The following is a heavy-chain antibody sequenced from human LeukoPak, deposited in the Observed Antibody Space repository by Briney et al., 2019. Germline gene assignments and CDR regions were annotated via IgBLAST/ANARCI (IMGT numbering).Heavy chain of an antibody. D-gene: IGHD3-16*01. Sequence: ASVTVSCKASGYSFITHYLHWVRQAPGQGLEWMGWINPNNGGSNYAQKFEGRVTMTSDTSFSTAYMQLSSLRSDDTAVYFCARDWGIGIDHRKYFDSWGQGTLVTVSS. CDR1: GYSFITHY. CDR3: ARDWGIGIDHRKYFDS. J-gene: IGHJ4*02. CDR2: INPNNGGS. V-gene: IGHV1-2*02.